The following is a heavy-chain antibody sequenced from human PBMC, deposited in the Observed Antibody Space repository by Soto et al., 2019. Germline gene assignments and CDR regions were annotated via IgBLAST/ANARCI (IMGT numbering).Heavy chain of an antibody. V-gene: IGHV1-18*01. CDR1: GFMFATYG. D-gene: IGHD6-6*01. Sequence: QVQLVQSGGEVKKTGASVEVSCQASGFMFATYGFSWVRQAPGQGLEWMAWISAYNGNKKYAQKFQGRVTMTTDTSTTTVSMELRNLTSDHTTIYYCVRTGGVMAPRPLDYWGQGTLVTVSS. CDR3: VRTGGVMAPRPLDY. J-gene: IGHJ4*02. CDR2: ISAYNGNK.